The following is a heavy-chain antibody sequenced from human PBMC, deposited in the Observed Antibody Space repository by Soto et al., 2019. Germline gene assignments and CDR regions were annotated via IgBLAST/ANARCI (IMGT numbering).Heavy chain of an antibody. CDR1: GFSLSTSGVG. CDR3: AHTWGYYDILTGQDWFDP. J-gene: IGHJ5*02. Sequence: QITLKESGPTLVKPTQTLTLTCTFSGFSLSTSGVGVGWIRQPPGKALEWLALIYWDDDKRYSPSLKSRLTITKDTSKNQLVLTMTNMDPVDTATYYCAHTWGYYDILTGQDWFDPWGQGTLVTVSS. D-gene: IGHD3-9*01. V-gene: IGHV2-5*02. CDR2: IYWDDDK.